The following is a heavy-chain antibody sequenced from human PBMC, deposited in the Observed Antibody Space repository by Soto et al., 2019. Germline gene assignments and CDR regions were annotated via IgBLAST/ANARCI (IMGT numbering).Heavy chain of an antibody. CDR2: FDPEDGET. CDR3: ATDRIEIFGVVTNNNAFDI. V-gene: IGHV1-24*01. D-gene: IGHD3-3*01. Sequence: ASVKVSCKVSGYTLTELSMHWVRQAPGKGLEWMGGFDPEDGETIYAQKFQGRVTMTEDTSTDTAYMELSSLRSEDTAVYYCATDRIEIFGVVTNNNAFDIWGQGTMVTVSS. CDR1: GYTLTELS. J-gene: IGHJ3*02.